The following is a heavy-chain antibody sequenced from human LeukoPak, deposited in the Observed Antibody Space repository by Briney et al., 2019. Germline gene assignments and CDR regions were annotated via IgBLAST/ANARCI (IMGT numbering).Heavy chain of an antibody. CDR2: ISASGLST. D-gene: IGHD5-24*01. CDR3: AKDPRVGSRVATPCH. V-gene: IGHV3-23*01. CDR1: GFTFTSSA. Sequence: PGGSLRLSCAASGFTFTSSAMSWVRQAPGKGLEWVSTISASGLSTYHADSVTGRFTISRDNSKNTLYLQMNSLKAEDTAVYYCAKDPRVGSRVATPCHWGQGTLVTVSS. J-gene: IGHJ4*02.